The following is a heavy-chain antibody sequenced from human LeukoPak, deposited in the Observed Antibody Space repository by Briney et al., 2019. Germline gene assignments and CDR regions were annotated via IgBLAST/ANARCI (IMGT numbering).Heavy chain of an antibody. CDR1: GFPFSSYW. CDR2: INSDGSAT. CDR3: ARDREVEVRGVLDY. V-gene: IGHV3-74*01. D-gene: IGHD3-10*01. Sequence: PGGSLRLSCAASGFPFSSYWMHWVRQAPGKGLVWVSRINSDGSATDYADPVKGRLTISRDNAKNTLYLQMNSLRAEDTAVYYCARDREVEVRGVLDYWGQGTLVTVSS. J-gene: IGHJ4*02.